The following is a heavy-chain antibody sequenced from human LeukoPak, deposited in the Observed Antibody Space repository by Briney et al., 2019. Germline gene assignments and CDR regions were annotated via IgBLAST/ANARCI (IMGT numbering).Heavy chain of an antibody. V-gene: IGHV1-18*01. D-gene: IGHD6-13*01. J-gene: IGHJ5*02. CDR1: GYTFTSYG. CDR2: ISAYNGNT. Sequence: ASVKVSCKASGYTFTSYGISWVRQAPGQGLEWMGWISAYNGNTNYAQKLQGRVTMITDTSTSTAYMELRSLRSDDTAVYYCARLRTTAAAVPEINWFDPWGQGTLVTVSS. CDR3: ARLRTTAAAVPEINWFDP.